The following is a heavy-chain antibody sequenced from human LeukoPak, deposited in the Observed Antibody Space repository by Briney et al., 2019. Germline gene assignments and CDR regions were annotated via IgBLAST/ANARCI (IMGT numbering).Heavy chain of an antibody. Sequence: GGSLRLSCAASGFTFSNAWMNWVRQAPGKGLEWVGRIKSKTDGGTTDYAATVKGRFTISRDDSEHTLSLQMNSLKTEDTAVYYCTTSSYSSGLHYYYYYYMDVWGKGTTVAVSS. CDR1: GFTFSNAW. V-gene: IGHV3-15*01. CDR2: IKSKTDGGTT. J-gene: IGHJ6*03. D-gene: IGHD6-19*01. CDR3: TTSSYSSGLHYYYYYYMDV.